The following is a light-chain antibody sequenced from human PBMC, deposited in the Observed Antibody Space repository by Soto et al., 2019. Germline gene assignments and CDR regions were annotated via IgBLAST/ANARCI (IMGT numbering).Light chain of an antibody. CDR3: QQYGSSPWT. CDR1: QSVRSSY. CDR2: DAT. Sequence: EIVLTQSPGTLSLSPGERATLSCRASQSVRSSYLAWYQQNPGQPPRLLIYDATNRATGIPDRFSGSGSGTDFTLTISRLEPEDFAVYYCQQYGSSPWTFGQGTNVEIK. V-gene: IGKV3-20*01. J-gene: IGKJ1*01.